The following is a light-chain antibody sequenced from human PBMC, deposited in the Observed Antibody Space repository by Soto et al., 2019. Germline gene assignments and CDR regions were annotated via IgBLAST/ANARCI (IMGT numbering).Light chain of an antibody. J-gene: IGKJ1*01. Sequence: EIVMTQSPATLSVSPGDRVTLFCRANQTVGTSLAWSQQKPGKAPKLLIYGSSSRATVIPARFSGSGSGTEFTLTIIIHQAEDVANYYRQQYKNWRTFGQGTSLEIK. V-gene: IGKV3D-15*01. CDR1: QTVGTS. CDR2: GSS. CDR3: QQYKNWRT.